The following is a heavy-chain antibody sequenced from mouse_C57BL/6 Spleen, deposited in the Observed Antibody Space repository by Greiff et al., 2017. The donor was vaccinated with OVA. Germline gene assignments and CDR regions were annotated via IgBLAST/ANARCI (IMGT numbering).Heavy chain of an antibody. Sequence: VQRVESGAELAKPGASVKLSCKASGYTFTSYWMHWVKQRPGQGLEWIGYINPSSGYTKYNQKFKDKATLTADKSSSTAYMQLSSLTYEDSAVYYCARSSYVEYYFDYWGQGTTLTVSS. D-gene: IGHD1-1*01. V-gene: IGHV1-7*01. J-gene: IGHJ2*01. CDR3: ARSSYVEYYFDY. CDR1: GYTFTSYW. CDR2: INPSSGYT.